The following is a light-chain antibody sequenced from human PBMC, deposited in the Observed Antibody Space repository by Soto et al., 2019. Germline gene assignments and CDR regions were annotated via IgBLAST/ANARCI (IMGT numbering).Light chain of an antibody. V-gene: IGKV3D-15*01. J-gene: IGKJ4*01. CDR1: QSVSSN. CDR3: QQYNNWLT. Sequence: DIVLTQSPATLSFSPGERATVSCRASQSVSSNLAWYQHKPGQPPRLLIYDASSRATGSPARFSGSGSGTEFTLTISSLQSEDFAVYYCQQYNNWLTFGGGTKVDIK. CDR2: DAS.